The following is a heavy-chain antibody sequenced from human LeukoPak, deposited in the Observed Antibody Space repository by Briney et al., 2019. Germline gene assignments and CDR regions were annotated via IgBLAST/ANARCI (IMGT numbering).Heavy chain of an antibody. D-gene: IGHD5-18*01. V-gene: IGHV1-18*04. Sequence: GASVKVSCKASGYTFTGYYMHWVRQAPGQGLECMGWISAYNGNTNYAQKLQGRVTMTTDTSTSTAYMELRSLRSDDTAVYYCARDLGYSYGYYFDYWGQGTLVTVSS. J-gene: IGHJ4*02. CDR1: GYTFTGYY. CDR2: ISAYNGNT. CDR3: ARDLGYSYGYYFDY.